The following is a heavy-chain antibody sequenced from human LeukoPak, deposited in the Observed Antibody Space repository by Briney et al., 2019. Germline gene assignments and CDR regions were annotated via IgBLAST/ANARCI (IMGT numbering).Heavy chain of an antibody. J-gene: IGHJ4*02. Sequence: ASVKVSCKASGYTFTTYGISWVRQAPGQGLEWVGWISAYNANTNYAQKLQGRVTLTTDTSTSTAYMELRSLRSDDTALYYCARATPAAGCFDFWGQGTLVTVSS. V-gene: IGHV1-18*01. CDR3: ARATPAAGCFDF. CDR2: ISAYNANT. D-gene: IGHD6-13*01. CDR1: GYTFTTYG.